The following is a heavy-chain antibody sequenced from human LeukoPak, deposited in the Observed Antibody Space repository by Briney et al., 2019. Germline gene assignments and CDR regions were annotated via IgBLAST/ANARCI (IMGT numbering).Heavy chain of an antibody. CDR3: AVQVVGFTYMVFDY. V-gene: IGHV4-4*07. D-gene: IGHD1-26*01. J-gene: IGHJ4*02. Sequence: SETLSLTCTVSGGSISSYYWNWIRQPAGKGLEWIGRIYTSGSAKYNPSLKSRVTISVDTSKNQFSLKLSSVTAADTAVYYCAVQVVGFTYMVFDYWGQGTLVTVSS. CDR2: IYTSGSA. CDR1: GGSISSYY.